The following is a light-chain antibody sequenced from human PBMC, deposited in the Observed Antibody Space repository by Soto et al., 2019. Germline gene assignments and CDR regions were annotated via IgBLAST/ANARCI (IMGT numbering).Light chain of an antibody. CDR3: QQLYSYPFT. J-gene: IGKJ3*01. V-gene: IGKV1-9*01. Sequence: DIQLTESPPFLSAFVGDRVTITCRASQGINTYLTWYQQKPGKAPKLLIYGASALQSGVPSRFSGSGSGTEFTLTISSLQPEEFGTFFCQQLYSYPFTFGPGTKVDIK. CDR1: QGINTY. CDR2: GAS.